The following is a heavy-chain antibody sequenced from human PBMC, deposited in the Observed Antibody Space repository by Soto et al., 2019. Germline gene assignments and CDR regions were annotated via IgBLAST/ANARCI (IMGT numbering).Heavy chain of an antibody. J-gene: IGHJ6*02. CDR1: GYTFTGYY. CDR3: ARDGYYYDSSGYYYRYYYYGMAV. V-gene: IGHV1-2*04. Sequence: ASVKVSCKASGYTFTGYYMHWVRQAPGQGLEWMGWINPNSGGTNYAQKFQGWVTMTRDTSISTAYMELSRLRSDDTAVYYCARDGYYYDSSGYYYRYYYYGMAVWGQGTTVTVSS. D-gene: IGHD3-22*01. CDR2: INPNSGGT.